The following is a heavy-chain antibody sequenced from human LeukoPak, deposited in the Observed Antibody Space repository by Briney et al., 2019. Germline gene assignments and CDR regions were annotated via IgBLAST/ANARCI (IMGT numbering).Heavy chain of an antibody. CDR2: IIPIFGIA. V-gene: IGHV1-69*04. CDR1: GGTVSSYA. D-gene: IGHD3-22*01. J-gene: IGHJ4*02. CDR3: AREPEGSGYIPFDY. Sequence: SVKVSCKASGGTVSSYAISWVRQAPGQGLEWMGRIIPIFGIANYAQKFQGRVTITADKSTSTAYMELSSLRSEDTAVYYCAREPEGSGYIPFDYWGQRTLVTVSS.